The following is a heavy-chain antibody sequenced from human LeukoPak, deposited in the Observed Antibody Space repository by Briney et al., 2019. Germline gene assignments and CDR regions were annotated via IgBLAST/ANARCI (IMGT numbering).Heavy chain of an antibody. CDR2: IYTSGST. D-gene: IGHD2-2*01. J-gene: IGHJ6*03. CDR3: AGVRTGSTDCSSTSCRRALYYYMDV. CDR1: GGSISSYY. Sequence: SETLSLTCTVSGGSISSYYWSWIWQPAGQGLERIGRIYTSGSTNYNPSLKSRVTMSVDTSQTQFSPNLSSVTAAPPAVHYCAGVRTGSTDCSSTSCRRALYYYMDVGDKGTTVTVSS. V-gene: IGHV4-4*07.